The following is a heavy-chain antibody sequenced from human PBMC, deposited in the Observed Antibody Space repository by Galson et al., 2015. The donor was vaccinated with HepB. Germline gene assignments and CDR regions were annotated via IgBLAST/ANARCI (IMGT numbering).Heavy chain of an antibody. V-gene: IGHV1-18*04. CDR2: ISAYNGNA. D-gene: IGHD1-26*01. J-gene: IGHJ3*02. Sequence: SVKVSCKASGYTFTSYGISWVRQAPGQGLEWMGWISAYNGNANYAQKLQGRVTMTTDTSTSTAYMELRSLRSDDTAVYHCARVESYVPHAFDIWGQGTMVTVSS. CDR1: GYTFTSYG. CDR3: ARVESYVPHAFDI.